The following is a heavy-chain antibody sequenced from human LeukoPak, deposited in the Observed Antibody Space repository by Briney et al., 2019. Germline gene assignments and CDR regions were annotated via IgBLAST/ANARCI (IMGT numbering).Heavy chain of an antibody. Sequence: PTGGSLRLSCAASGFTFSSYAMSWVRQAPGKGLEWVANIKEDGIDKYYVDSVRGRFTISRDNARKSLYLQMDSLGVDDTAVYYCAREDPVALLTHWGQGTLVSVSA. CDR3: AREDPVALLTH. D-gene: IGHD2-21*01. J-gene: IGHJ4*02. CDR2: IKEDGIDK. V-gene: IGHV3-7*01. CDR1: GFTFSSYA.